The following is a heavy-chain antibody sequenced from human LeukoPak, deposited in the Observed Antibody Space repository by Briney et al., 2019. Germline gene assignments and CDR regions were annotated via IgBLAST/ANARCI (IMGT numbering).Heavy chain of an antibody. CDR1: GYTFTSYG. V-gene: IGHV1-18*01. Sequence: ASVKVSCKPSGYTFTSYGISWVRQAPGQGLEWMGWISAYNGNTNYAQKLQGRVTITTDTSTSTAYMELRSLRSEDTAVYYCARNIVVVAASHDAFDIWGQGTMVTVSS. J-gene: IGHJ3*02. CDR3: ARNIVVVAASHDAFDI. D-gene: IGHD2-15*01. CDR2: ISAYNGNT.